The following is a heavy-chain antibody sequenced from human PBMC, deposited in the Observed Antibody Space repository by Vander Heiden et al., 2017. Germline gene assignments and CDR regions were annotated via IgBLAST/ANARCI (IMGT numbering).Heavy chain of an antibody. J-gene: IGHJ6*02. Sequence: QVQLVQSGAEVKKPGASVKVSCRASGYTFTRYDINWVRQATGRGLEWMGRVNPISGGTDYAQQFKGRVTMTRNTSINTVYMELSSLRSEDTAVYFCAKDLHCSSPSCSTLENDYGMDIWGQGTTVTVSS. V-gene: IGHV1-8*01. D-gene: IGHD2-2*02. CDR1: GYTFTRYD. CDR3: AKDLHCSSPSCSTLENDYGMDI. CDR2: VNPISGGT.